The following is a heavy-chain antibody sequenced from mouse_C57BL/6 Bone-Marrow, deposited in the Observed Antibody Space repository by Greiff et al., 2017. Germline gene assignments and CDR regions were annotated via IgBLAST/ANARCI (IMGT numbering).Heavy chain of an antibody. CDR2: IWSGGGT. Sequence: QVQLQQSGPGLVQPSQSLSITCTASGFSLTSYGVHWVRQSPGQGLEWLGVIWSGGGTDYNAALISRLSISKDNSKSQVFFKMNSLQADDTAIYYCARNYYSDYDYFDYWGQGTTLTVSS. J-gene: IGHJ2*01. CDR1: GFSLTSYG. V-gene: IGHV2-2*01. D-gene: IGHD2-13*01. CDR3: ARNYYSDYDYFDY.